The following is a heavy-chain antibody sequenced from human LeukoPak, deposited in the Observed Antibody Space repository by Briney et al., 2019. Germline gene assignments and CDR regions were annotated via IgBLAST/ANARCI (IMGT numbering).Heavy chain of an antibody. CDR2: IYYIGST. D-gene: IGHD2-2*01. J-gene: IGHJ6*03. V-gene: IGHV4-39*01. CDR3: ARHLFAAMGNMDV. Sequence: PSETLSLTCTVSGGSISGSSYYWGWIRQPPGKGLEWIGSIYYIGSTYYNPSLKSRVTISVDTSKNQFSLKLSSVTAADTAVYYCARHLFAAMGNMDVWGKGTTVTVSS. CDR1: GGSISGSSYY.